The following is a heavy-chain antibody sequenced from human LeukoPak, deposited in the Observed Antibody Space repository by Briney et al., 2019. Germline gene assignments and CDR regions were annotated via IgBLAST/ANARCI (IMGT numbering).Heavy chain of an antibody. CDR2: INHSGST. CDR3: ARESGYSSSWFLRPSDYFDY. D-gene: IGHD6-13*01. V-gene: IGHV4-34*01. CDR1: GGSFSGYY. Sequence: SETLSLTCAVYGGSFSGYYWSWIRQPPGKGLEWIGEINHSGSTNYNPSLKSRVTISVDTSKNQFSLKLSSVTAADTAVYYCARESGYSSSWFLRPSDYFDYWGQGTLVTVSS. J-gene: IGHJ4*02.